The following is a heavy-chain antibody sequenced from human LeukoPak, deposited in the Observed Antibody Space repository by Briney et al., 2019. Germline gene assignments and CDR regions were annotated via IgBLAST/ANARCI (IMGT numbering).Heavy chain of an antibody. J-gene: IGHJ4*02. CDR2: INSDGSST. Sequence: GGSLRLSCAASGFTFSSYWMHWVRQAPGKGLVWVSRINSDGSSTSYADSVKGRFTISRDNAKNSLSLQMNSLRVEDTAVYYCARDWFDGDYDRFDYWGQGTLVTVSS. CDR1: GFTFSSYW. V-gene: IGHV3-74*01. CDR3: ARDWFDGDYDRFDY. D-gene: IGHD4-17*01.